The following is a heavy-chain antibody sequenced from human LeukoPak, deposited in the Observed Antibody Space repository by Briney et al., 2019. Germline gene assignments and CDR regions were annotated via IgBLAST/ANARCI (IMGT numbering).Heavy chain of an antibody. CDR2: IYYSGST. CDR3: ALLWFGESNWFDP. D-gene: IGHD3-10*01. Sequence: PSETLSLTCTVSGSSISSSSYYGGWIRQPPGKGLEWIGSIYYSGSTYYNPSLKSRVTISVDTSKSQFSLKLRSVTAADTAVYYCALLWFGESNWFDPWGQGTLVTVSS. V-gene: IGHV4-39*01. J-gene: IGHJ5*02. CDR1: GSSISSSSYY.